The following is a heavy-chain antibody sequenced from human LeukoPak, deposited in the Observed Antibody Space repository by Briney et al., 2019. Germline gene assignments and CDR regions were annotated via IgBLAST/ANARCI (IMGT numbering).Heavy chain of an antibody. CDR1: GGTFSSYA. V-gene: IGHV1-69*13. D-gene: IGHD6-13*01. CDR2: IIPIFGTA. Sequence: ASVKVSCKASGGTFSSYAISWVRQAPGQGLEWMGGIIPIFGTANYAQKFQGRVTITADESTSTAYMELSSLRSEDTAVYYCARGSPSDSSSWYVYYYYMDVWGKGTTVTVSS. CDR3: ARGSPSDSSSWYVYYYYMDV. J-gene: IGHJ6*03.